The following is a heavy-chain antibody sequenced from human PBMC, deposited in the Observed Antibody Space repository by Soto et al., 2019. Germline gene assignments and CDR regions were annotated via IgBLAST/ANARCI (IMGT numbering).Heavy chain of an antibody. CDR2: IYYSGST. J-gene: IGHJ5*02. CDR1: GGSISSGGYY. D-gene: IGHD3-22*01. V-gene: IGHV4-31*03. CDR3: ARGSYYDSSGYYGP. Sequence: QVQLQESGPGLVKPSQTLSLTCTVSGGSISSGGYYWSWIRQHPGKGLEWIGYIYYSGSTYYNPSPKGGVTISVDTSKNQCSLKLSSVTAADTAVYYCARGSYYDSSGYYGPWGQGTLVTVSS.